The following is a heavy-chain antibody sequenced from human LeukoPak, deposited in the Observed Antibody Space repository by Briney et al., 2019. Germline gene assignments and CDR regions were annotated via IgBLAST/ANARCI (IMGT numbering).Heavy chain of an antibody. V-gene: IGHV5-51*01. CDR1: GYIFTNYW. Sequence: GESLKISCKGSGYIFTNYWIGWVRQMPGKGLEWMGLIYPGDSDTRYSPSFEGQVTISVDKSITTAYLQWSGLRASDTAIYYCARLRAALFGSNFDHWGQGTLVTVSS. CDR3: ARLRAALFGSNFDH. CDR2: IYPGDSDT. J-gene: IGHJ4*02. D-gene: IGHD3-10*01.